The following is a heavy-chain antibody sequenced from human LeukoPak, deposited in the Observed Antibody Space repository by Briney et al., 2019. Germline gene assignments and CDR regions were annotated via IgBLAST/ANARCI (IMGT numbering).Heavy chain of an antibody. J-gene: IGHJ5*02. V-gene: IGHV4-59*01. CDR2: IYYSGST. Sequence: PSETLSLTCTVFGGSISSYYWSWIRQPPGKGLEWLGYIYYSGSTNYNPSLKSRVTISVDTSKNQFSLKLSSVTAADTAVYYCARDGEQWDPTHTWFDPWGQGTLVTVSS. CDR3: ARDGEQWDPTHTWFDP. D-gene: IGHD6-19*01. CDR1: GGSISSYY.